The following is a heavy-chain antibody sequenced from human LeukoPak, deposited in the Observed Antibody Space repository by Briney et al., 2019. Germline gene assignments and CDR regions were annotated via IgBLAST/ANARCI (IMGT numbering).Heavy chain of an antibody. D-gene: IGHD3-10*01. Sequence: QPGGSLRLSCAASGFTFSSYAMSWVREAPGKGLEWVSAIIASGGSTYYADSVKGRFTISRDNPKNTLYLQMNSLRAEDTAVHYFAKVGVPFDSWGQEPLATASS. CDR3: AKVGVPFDS. CDR1: GFTFSSYA. J-gene: IGHJ4*02. CDR2: IIASGGST. V-gene: IGHV3-23*01.